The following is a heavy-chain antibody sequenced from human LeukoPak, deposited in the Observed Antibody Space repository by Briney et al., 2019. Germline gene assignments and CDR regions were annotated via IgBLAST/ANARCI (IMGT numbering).Heavy chain of an antibody. D-gene: IGHD4-17*01. Sequence: GGSLRLSCAASGFTFSDYSMNWVRQAPGKGLEWVPSISGRSTYRYYADSVKGRFTISRDNAKNSLCLQMNSLRAEDTAVYYCARDMTTATTCYLQHWGQGTLVTVSS. CDR3: ARDMTTATTCYLQH. J-gene: IGHJ1*01. CDR2: ISGRSTYR. CDR1: GFTFSDYS. V-gene: IGHV3-21*06.